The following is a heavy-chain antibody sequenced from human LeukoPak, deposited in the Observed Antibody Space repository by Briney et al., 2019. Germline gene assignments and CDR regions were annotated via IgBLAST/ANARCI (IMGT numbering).Heavy chain of an antibody. CDR1: GFTFSSYE. CDR2: ISSSGSII. Sequence: GGSLRLSCAASGFTFSSYEMNWVRQAPGKGLEWVSYISSSGSIIYYADSVKGRFTISRDNAENSLYLQMNSLRAEDTAVYYCARSMVTNYFDSWGQGTLVTVSS. CDR3: ARSMVTNYFDS. V-gene: IGHV3-48*03. D-gene: IGHD2-21*02. J-gene: IGHJ4*02.